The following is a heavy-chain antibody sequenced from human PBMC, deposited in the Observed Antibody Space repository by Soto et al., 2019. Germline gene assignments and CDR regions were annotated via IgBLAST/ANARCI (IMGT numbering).Heavy chain of an antibody. CDR1: GGSISSGGYY. CDR2: IYYSGST. Sequence: SETLSLTCTVSGGSISSGGYYWSWIRQHPGKGLEWIGYIYYSGSTYYNPSLKSRVTISVDTSKNQFSLKLSSVTAADTAVYYCARESSLCRGGSCTREENWFDPWGQGTLVTVSS. D-gene: IGHD2-15*01. CDR3: ARESSLCRGGSCTREENWFDP. J-gene: IGHJ5*02. V-gene: IGHV4-31*03.